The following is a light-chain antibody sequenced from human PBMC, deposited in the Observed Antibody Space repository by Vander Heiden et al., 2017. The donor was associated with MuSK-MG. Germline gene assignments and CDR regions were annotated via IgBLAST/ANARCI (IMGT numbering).Light chain of an antibody. CDR3: QHRSNWWT. J-gene: IGKJ1*01. CDR1: QSVSSF. CDR2: DAS. V-gene: IGKV3-11*01. Sequence: EIVLTQSPATLSLSPGERATLSCRASQSVSSFLAWYQQKPGQAPRLLIYDASNRATGIPVRFSGSGSGTDFTLTINSLEPEDFAVYYCQHRSNWWTFGQRTKVEIK.